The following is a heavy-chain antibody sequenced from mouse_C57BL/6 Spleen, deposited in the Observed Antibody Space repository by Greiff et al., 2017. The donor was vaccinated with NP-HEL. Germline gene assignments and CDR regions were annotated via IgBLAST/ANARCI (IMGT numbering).Heavy chain of an antibody. Sequence: DVHLVESGGGLVKPGGSLKLSCAASGFTFSDYGMHWVRQAPEKGLEWVAYISSGSSTIYYADTVKGRFTISRDNAKNTLFLQMTSLRSEDTAMYYCARGGLPYFDYWGQGTTLTVSS. J-gene: IGHJ2*01. CDR1: GFTFSDYG. V-gene: IGHV5-17*01. CDR3: ARGGLPYFDY. CDR2: ISSGSSTI. D-gene: IGHD5-5*01.